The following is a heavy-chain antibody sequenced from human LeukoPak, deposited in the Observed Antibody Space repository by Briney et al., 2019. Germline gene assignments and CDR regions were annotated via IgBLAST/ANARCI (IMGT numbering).Heavy chain of an antibody. D-gene: IGHD3-10*01. CDR2: ISYDGSNK. J-gene: IGHJ4*02. CDR3: AKDIGGFGELLDY. V-gene: IGHV3-30*18. Sequence: GGSLRLSCAASGFTFSSYAMSWVRQAPGKGLEWVAVISYDGSNKYYADSVKGRFTISRDNSKNTLYLQMNSLRAEDTAVYYCAKDIGGFGELLDYWGQGTLVTVSS. CDR1: GFTFSSYA.